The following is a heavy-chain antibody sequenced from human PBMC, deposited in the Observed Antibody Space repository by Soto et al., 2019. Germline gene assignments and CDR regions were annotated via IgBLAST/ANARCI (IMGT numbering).Heavy chain of an antibody. Sequence: QVQLQQWGAGLLKPSETLSLTCAVYGVSFSGYYWSWIRQPPGKGLEWIGEINHSGSTNYNPSLKSRVTISVDTSKHQSSLKLSYVTAADTAVYYCARGRNFGAIGNYYGMDVWGQGTTVTVSS. J-gene: IGHJ6*02. D-gene: IGHD1-1*01. CDR2: INHSGST. CDR3: ARGRNFGAIGNYYGMDV. V-gene: IGHV4-34*01. CDR1: GVSFSGYY.